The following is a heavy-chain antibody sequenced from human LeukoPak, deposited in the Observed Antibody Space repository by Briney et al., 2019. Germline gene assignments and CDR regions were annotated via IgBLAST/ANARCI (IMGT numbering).Heavy chain of an antibody. J-gene: IGHJ6*02. CDR2: INHSGST. CDR3: ASPTTVYYYYGMDV. V-gene: IGHV4-34*01. Sequence: PSETLSLTCAVSGGSFSGYYWSWIRQPPGKGLEWIGEINHSGSTNYNPSLKSRVTISVDTSKNQFSLKLSSVTAADTAVYYCASPTTVYYYYGMDVWGQGTTVTVSS. CDR1: GGSFSGYY. D-gene: IGHD4-11*01.